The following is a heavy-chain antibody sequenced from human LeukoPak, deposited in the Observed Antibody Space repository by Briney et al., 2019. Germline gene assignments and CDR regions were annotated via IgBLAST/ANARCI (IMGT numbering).Heavy chain of an antibody. J-gene: IGHJ4*02. Sequence: GRSLRLSCAASGFTFSSYGMHWVRQAPGKGLEWVAVIWYDGSNKYYADSVRGRFTISRDNSKNTLYLQMNSLRAEDAALYYCAKVTAGVFDYWGQGTPVTVSS. CDR2: IWYDGSNK. CDR3: AKVTAGVFDY. D-gene: IGHD2-21*02. CDR1: GFTFSSYG. V-gene: IGHV3-33*06.